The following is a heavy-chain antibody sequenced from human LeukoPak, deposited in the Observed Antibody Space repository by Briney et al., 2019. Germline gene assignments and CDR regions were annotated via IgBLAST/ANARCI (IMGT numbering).Heavy chain of an antibody. Sequence: PGGSLRLSCAASGFTFSTYGMHWVRQAPGKGLEWVAVIWYGGSNTYYADSVKGRFTISRDNSKNTLYLQMNNLTADDTALYYCARHWDSGQWGDFWGQGTLVTVSS. CDR3: ARHWDSGQWGDF. D-gene: IGHD6-19*01. CDR2: IWYGGSNT. J-gene: IGHJ4*02. V-gene: IGHV3-33*08. CDR1: GFTFSTYG.